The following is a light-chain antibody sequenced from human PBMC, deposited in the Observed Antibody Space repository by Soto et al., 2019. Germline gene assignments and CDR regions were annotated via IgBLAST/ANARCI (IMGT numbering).Light chain of an antibody. CDR3: QHYGSSSWT. J-gene: IGKJ1*01. Sequence: EIVMTQSPATLSVSPGERATLSCRASQSVSSSYFAWYQQKPGQAPRLLIYGASSRATGIPVRFSGSGSGTDFTLSISRLEPEDFAVYYCQHYGSSSWTFGQGTKVDI. CDR1: QSVSSSY. V-gene: IGKV3-20*01. CDR2: GAS.